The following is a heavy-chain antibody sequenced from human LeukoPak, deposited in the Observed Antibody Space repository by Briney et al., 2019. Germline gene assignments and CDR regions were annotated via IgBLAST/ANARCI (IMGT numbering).Heavy chain of an antibody. CDR3: ARNSGWYGVS. J-gene: IGHJ4*02. CDR1: GGSISSGGYS. V-gene: IGHV4-61*08. CDR2: IYYSGYT. D-gene: IGHD6-19*01. Sequence: SETLSLTCAVSGGSISSGGYSWSWIRQPPGKGLEWIGYIYYSGYTNYNPSLKSRVTISVDTSKNQFSLKLSSVTAADTAVYYCARNSGWYGVSWGQGTLVTVSS.